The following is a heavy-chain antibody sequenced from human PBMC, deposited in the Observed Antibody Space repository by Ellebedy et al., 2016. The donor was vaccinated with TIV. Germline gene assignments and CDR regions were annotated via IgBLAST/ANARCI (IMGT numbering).Heavy chain of an antibody. D-gene: IGHD4-17*01. V-gene: IGHV1-18*01. CDR1: GYTFTSYG. CDR2: ISAYNGNT. CDR3: ARDRYGDYGYYYYGMDV. J-gene: IGHJ6*02. Sequence: AASVKVSCKASGYTFTSYGISWVRQAPGQGLEWMGWISAYNGNTNYAQKLQGRVTMTTDTSTSTAYMELRSLRSDDTAVYYCARDRYGDYGYYYYGMDVWGQGTTVTVSS.